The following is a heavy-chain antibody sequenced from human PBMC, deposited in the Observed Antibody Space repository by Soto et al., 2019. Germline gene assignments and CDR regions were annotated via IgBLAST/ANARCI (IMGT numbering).Heavy chain of an antibody. D-gene: IGHD3-10*01. CDR2: ISWNSGSI. J-gene: IGHJ4*02. Sequence: GGSLRLSCAASGFTFDDYAMHWVRQAPGKGLEWVSGISWNSGSIGYADSVKGRFTISRDNAKNSLYLQMNSLRAEDTALYYCPKDMGMAMVRGVIMNYWGQGTLVTASS. CDR3: PKDMGMAMVRGVIMNY. CDR1: GFTFDDYA. V-gene: IGHV3-9*01.